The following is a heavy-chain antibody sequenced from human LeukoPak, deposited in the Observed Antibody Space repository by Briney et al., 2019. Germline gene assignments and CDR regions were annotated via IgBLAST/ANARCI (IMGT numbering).Heavy chain of an antibody. D-gene: IGHD3-22*01. CDR3: ARVTGYMIEDYFDY. J-gene: IGHJ4*02. CDR2: IYYSGST. Sequence: SETLSLTCTVSGGSISSYYWSWIRQPPGKGLEWIGYIYYSGSTNYKPSLKSRVTISVETSKNQFSLKLRSVTAADTAVYCCARVTGYMIEDYFDYWGQGTLVTVSS. V-gene: IGHV4-59*01. CDR1: GGSISSYY.